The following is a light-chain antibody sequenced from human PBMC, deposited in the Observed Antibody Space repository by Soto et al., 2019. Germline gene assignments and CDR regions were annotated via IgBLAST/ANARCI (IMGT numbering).Light chain of an antibody. CDR3: CSSAGTSTHTV. V-gene: IGLV2-23*02. CDR1: SSDDGSYNL. CDR2: EVS. J-gene: IGLJ7*01. Sequence: QSALTQPASVSGSPGQSINISCTGTSSDDGSYNLVSWYQQHPGKAPKLMISEVSKRPSGISDRFSGSKSGSTASLTISGLHAEDEADYYCCSSAGTSTHTVFGGGTQLTVL.